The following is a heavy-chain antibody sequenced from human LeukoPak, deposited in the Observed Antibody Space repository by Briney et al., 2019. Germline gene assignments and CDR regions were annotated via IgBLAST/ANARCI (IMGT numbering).Heavy chain of an antibody. J-gene: IGHJ4*02. Sequence: SETLSLTCTVSGGSISTYYWSWIRQSPGKGLEWIGYIYYSGSTSYNPSLKSLVTISIDTSKTQFSLKLSSVTAADTAVYYCARVVYSGSWGYFDYWGQGALVTVSS. V-gene: IGHV4-59*01. D-gene: IGHD3-10*01. CDR2: IYYSGST. CDR3: ARVVYSGSWGYFDY. CDR1: GGSISTYY.